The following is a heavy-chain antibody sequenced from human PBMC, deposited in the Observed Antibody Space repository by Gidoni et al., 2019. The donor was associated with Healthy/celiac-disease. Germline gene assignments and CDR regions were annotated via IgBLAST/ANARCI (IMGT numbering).Heavy chain of an antibody. CDR3: ARELGLYDFWSGTFDP. J-gene: IGHJ5*02. CDR1: GGSISSGGYY. CDR2: IYYSGST. D-gene: IGHD3-3*01. V-gene: IGHV4-31*03. Sequence: QVHLQESGPGLVKPSQTLSLTCTVSGGSISSGGYYRSWIGQHPGKGLGWIGYIYYSGSTYYNPSLKSRVTISVDTSKNQFSLKLSSVTAADTAVYYCARELGLYDFWSGTFDPWGQGTLVTVSS.